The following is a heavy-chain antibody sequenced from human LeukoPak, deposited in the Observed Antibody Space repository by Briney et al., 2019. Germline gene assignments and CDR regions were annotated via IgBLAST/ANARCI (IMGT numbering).Heavy chain of an antibody. CDR1: GGSFSGYY. J-gene: IGHJ4*02. D-gene: IGHD3-22*01. Sequence: SETLSLTCAVYGGSFSGYYWSWIRQPPGKGLEWIGETNHSGSTNYNPSLKSRVTISVDTSKNQFSLKLSSVTAADTAVYYCARRITMIVGPYSYWGQGTLVTVSS. CDR3: ARRITMIVGPYSY. CDR2: TNHSGST. V-gene: IGHV4-34*01.